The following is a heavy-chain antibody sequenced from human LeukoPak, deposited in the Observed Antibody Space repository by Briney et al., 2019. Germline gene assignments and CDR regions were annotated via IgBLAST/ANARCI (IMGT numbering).Heavy chain of an antibody. CDR2: INHSGST. V-gene: IGHV4-34*01. CDR1: GGSFSGYY. D-gene: IGHD4-17*01. CDR3: ARGLGLRHFFDP. J-gene: IGHJ5*02. Sequence: PSETLSLTCAVYGGSFSGYYWSWIRQPPGKGLEWIGEINHSGSTNYNPSLKSRVTISVDTSKTQFSLKLSSVTAADTAVYYCARGLGLRHFFDPRGQGALVTVSS.